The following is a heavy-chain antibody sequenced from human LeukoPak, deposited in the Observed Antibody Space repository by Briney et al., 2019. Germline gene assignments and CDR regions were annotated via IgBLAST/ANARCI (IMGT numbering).Heavy chain of an antibody. Sequence: PGRSLRLSCAASGFTLSSFGMHWVRQAPGKGLEWVAVIWYDGSNKYYADSVKGRFTISRDNSKNTLYLQMNSLRAEDTAVYYCARELPPVVTYYFDYWDQGTLVTVSS. V-gene: IGHV3-33*01. CDR3: ARELPPVVTYYFDY. CDR1: GFTLSSFG. CDR2: IWYDGSNK. D-gene: IGHD3-22*01. J-gene: IGHJ4*02.